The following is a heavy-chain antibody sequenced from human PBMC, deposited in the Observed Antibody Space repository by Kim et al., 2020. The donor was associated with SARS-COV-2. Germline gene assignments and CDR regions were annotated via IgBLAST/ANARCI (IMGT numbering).Heavy chain of an antibody. J-gene: IGHJ4*02. CDR1: GFTFSSYY. V-gene: IGHV3-7*03. D-gene: IGHD3-22*01. Sequence: GGSLRLSCAASGFTFSSYYMSWVRQAPGKGLEWVANIKQNGSGKYYLDSAKGRFTISRDNAKNSLYLQMNSRRPEETAVYYCARVGVYYDSSGYQPMDYWGQRTLVTVSS. CDR3: ARVGVYYDSSGYQPMDY. CDR2: IKQNGSGK.